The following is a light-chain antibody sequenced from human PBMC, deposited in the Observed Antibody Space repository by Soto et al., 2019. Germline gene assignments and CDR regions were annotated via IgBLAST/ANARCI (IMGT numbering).Light chain of an antibody. CDR1: ESISRW. Sequence: DIQMTQSPSTLSASVGDRVSITCRASESISRWLAWYQQKPGKAPKRLIYAASSLQSGVPSRFSGSGSGTDFTLTISSLQPEDFATYYCQQSYSTPPITFGQGTRLEIK. CDR3: QQSYSTPPIT. V-gene: IGKV1-39*01. J-gene: IGKJ5*01. CDR2: AAS.